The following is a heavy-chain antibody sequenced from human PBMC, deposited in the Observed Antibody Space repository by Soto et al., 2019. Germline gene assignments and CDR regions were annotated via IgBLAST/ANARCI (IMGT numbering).Heavy chain of an antibody. J-gene: IGHJ6*02. D-gene: IGHD5-18*01. V-gene: IGHV1-69*02. CDR1: GGTFSSYT. Sequence: QVQLVQSGAEVKKPGSSVKVSCKASGGTFSSYTISWVRQAPGQGLEWMGRIIPILGIANYAQKFQGRVTITADKSTSTAYMERSSLRSEDTAVYYCASPEVVDTAMVTSAYGMDVWGQGTTVTVSS. CDR3: ASPEVVDTAMVTSAYGMDV. CDR2: IIPILGIA.